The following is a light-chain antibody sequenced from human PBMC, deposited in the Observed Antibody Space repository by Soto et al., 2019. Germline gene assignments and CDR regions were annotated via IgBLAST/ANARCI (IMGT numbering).Light chain of an antibody. CDR2: EVT. CDR1: SSDVGYYDY. CDR3: SSSAGSNNFV. V-gene: IGLV2-8*01. J-gene: IGLJ1*01. Sequence: QSVLTQPPSASGFPGQAVTSSCTGTSSDVGYYDYVSWYQQHPGKAPKLVIYEVTKRPSGVPDRVSASKSGNTASLTVSGLRAYDEADYYCSSSAGSNNFVFGSGTKLTVL.